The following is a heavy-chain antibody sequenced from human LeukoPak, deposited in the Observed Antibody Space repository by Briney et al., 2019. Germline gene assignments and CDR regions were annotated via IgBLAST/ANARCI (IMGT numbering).Heavy chain of an antibody. CDR1: KRTCSSYA. D-gene: IGHD3-3*01. CDR2: IIPIFGTA. CDR3: ARGTYYDFWSGYSKGYMDV. V-gene: IGHV1-69*05. Sequence: YKTTKRTCSSYAMSRVRQAPGQGLKWMGGIIPIFGTANYAQKLQGRVTITTDESTSTAYMELSSLRSEDTAVYYCARGTYYDFWSGYSKGYMDVWGKGTTVTVSS. J-gene: IGHJ6*03.